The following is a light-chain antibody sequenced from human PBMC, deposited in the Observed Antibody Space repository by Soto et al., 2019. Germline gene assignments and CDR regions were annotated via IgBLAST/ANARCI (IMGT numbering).Light chain of an antibody. CDR1: QSVSSW. CDR2: KAS. CDR3: QQYRSYSWT. Sequence: DVQLTQSPSTLSASVGDRVTITCRASQSVSSWLAWYQAKPGKAPNLPIYKASTLESGGPSRFSGSGSGTEFTLAISSLQPDDFATYYCQQYRSYSWTFGEGTKVEI. J-gene: IGKJ1*01. V-gene: IGKV1-5*03.